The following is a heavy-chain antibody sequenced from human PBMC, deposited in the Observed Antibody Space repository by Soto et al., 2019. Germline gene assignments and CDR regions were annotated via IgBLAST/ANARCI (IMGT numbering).Heavy chain of an antibody. CDR3: AKDILAVARESDYFDY. V-gene: IGHV3-23*01. Sequence: GGSLRLSCAASGFTFRSYAMSLVRQAPGKGLEWVSAISGSGGSTYYADSVKGRFTISRDNSKNTLYLQMDSLRAEDTAVYYCAKDILAVARESDYFDYWGQGTLVTVSS. CDR1: GFTFRSYA. D-gene: IGHD6-19*01. CDR2: ISGSGGST. J-gene: IGHJ4*02.